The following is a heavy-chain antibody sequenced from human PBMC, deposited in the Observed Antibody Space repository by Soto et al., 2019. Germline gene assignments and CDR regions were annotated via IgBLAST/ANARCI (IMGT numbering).Heavy chain of an antibody. CDR2: ISGSSRTT. CDR1: GFAFSSYS. V-gene: IGHV3-48*02. J-gene: IGHJ4*02. D-gene: IGHD4-17*01. CDR3: ARSYNDYGCFDD. Sequence: EVQLVESGGSLVQPGGSLKLSCAASGFAFSSYSMNWVRQAPGKGLEWVSYISGSSRTTSYADSVKGRFTISRDTAKKSLFLQMNSLTDEDTAVYYCARSYNDYGCFDDWGQGALVTVSP.